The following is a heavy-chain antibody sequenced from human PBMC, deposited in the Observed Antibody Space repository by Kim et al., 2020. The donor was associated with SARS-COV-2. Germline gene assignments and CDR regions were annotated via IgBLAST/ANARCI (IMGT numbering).Heavy chain of an antibody. V-gene: IGHV3-74*01. CDR1: GFTFRTYW. CDR3: TRDPDYSNVASFDY. Sequence: GGSLRLSCAASGFTFRTYWMHWVRQVPGKGLVWVSRINDDGSVTTYADSVKGRFTISTDNSKNMMYLQMKSLRAEDTAVYYCTRDPDYSNVASFDYWGQG. D-gene: IGHD4-4*01. CDR2: INDDGSVT. J-gene: IGHJ4*02.